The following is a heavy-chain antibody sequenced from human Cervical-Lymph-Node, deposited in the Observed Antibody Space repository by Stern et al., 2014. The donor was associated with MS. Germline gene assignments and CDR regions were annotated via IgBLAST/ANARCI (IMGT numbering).Heavy chain of an antibody. CDR2: ISYSGST. J-gene: IGHJ4*02. V-gene: IGHV4-61*01. CDR1: GGSVSSGNYF. D-gene: IGHD5-18*01. Sequence: VQLMESGPGLVKPSETLSLTCTVSGGSVSSGNYFWSWIRQPPGKGLEWIGYISYSGSTNYNPSLKSRVTISVDTSKNQFSLKLTSVTAADTALYYCARQSSGGYRWGQGTLVTVSS. CDR3: ARQSSGGYR.